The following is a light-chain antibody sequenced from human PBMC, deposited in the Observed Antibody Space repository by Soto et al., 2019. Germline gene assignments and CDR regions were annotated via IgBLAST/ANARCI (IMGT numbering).Light chain of an antibody. CDR1: QSVSSY. V-gene: IGKV3-11*01. CDR2: DAS. J-gene: IGKJ1*01. Sequence: EIVLTQSPATLSLSPGERATLSCRASQSVSSYLAWYQQKPGQAPRLLIYDASNRATGIPARFSGSGSGTDFTLTISSQEPEDFAVYYWQQRSNCPQTFGQGTKVEIK. CDR3: QQRSNCPQT.